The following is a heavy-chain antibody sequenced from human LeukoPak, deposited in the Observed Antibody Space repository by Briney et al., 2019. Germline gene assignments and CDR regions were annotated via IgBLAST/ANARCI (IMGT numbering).Heavy chain of an antibody. Sequence: ASVKVSCKASGYTFISYDINWVRQATGQGLEWMGWMSPNSGNTGYAQKFQGRITMTKSTSISTAYMELSDLESEDTAVYYCARTPPDYGIDYWGQGPLVTVSS. CDR3: ARTPPDYGIDY. CDR2: MSPNSGNT. D-gene: IGHD4-17*01. J-gene: IGHJ4*02. CDR1: GYTFISYD. V-gene: IGHV1-8*01.